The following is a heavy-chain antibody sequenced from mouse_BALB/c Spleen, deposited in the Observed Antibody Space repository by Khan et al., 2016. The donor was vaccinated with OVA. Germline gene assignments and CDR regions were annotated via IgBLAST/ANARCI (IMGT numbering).Heavy chain of an antibody. V-gene: IGHV5-17*02. CDR1: GFTFSGFG. D-gene: IGHD1-1*01. CDR3: SRTVYYYFDY. Sequence: EVELVESGGGLVQPGGSRKLSCAASGFTFSGFGMHWVRQAPEQGLEWVAYISSGGTTIYYTDTVKGRFTISREQPKTTLFLQMTSRRSEDTAIYFCSRTVYYYFDYWGQGTTLTVSS. CDR2: ISSGGTTI. J-gene: IGHJ2*01.